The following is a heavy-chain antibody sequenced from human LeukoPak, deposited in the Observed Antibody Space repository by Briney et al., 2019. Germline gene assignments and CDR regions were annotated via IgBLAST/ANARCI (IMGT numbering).Heavy chain of an antibody. V-gene: IGHV3-13*03. Sequence: GGSLRLSCAACGFTFSSYDMHWVRQATGKGLEWVSAIGTAGDTYYPGSVKGQFTISRENAKNSLYLQMNSLRAGDTAVYYCARFPGIANVFYYGMDVWGQGTTVTVSS. CDR3: ARFPGIANVFYYGMDV. CDR1: GFTFSSYD. D-gene: IGHD6-13*01. CDR2: IGTAGDT. J-gene: IGHJ6*02.